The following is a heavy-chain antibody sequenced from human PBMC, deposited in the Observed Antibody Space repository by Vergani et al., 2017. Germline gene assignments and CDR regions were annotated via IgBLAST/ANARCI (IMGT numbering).Heavy chain of an antibody. D-gene: IGHD3-10*01. CDR1: GGSFNTYY. Sequence: QVQLEESGPGLVKPSETLSLTCTVSGGSFNTYYWSWIRQSPGKGLEWIGYIYSTGSTSYNPSLKTRVTMSVDTSKNQFSLRLSSVTAADTAVYYCARGPLISYGSGNYYNYWGQGTRVTVSS. J-gene: IGHJ4*02. V-gene: IGHV4-59*12. CDR2: IYSTGST. CDR3: ARGPLISYGSGNYYNY.